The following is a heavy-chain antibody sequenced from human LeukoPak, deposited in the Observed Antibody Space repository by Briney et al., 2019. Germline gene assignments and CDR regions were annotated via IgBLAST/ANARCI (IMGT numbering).Heavy chain of an antibody. CDR1: GYTFTGYY. CDR3: ARDGGYCGSTTCYSRAEYYYYGLDA. J-gene: IGHJ6*02. CDR2: INPKSGGT. D-gene: IGHD2-2*02. V-gene: IGHV1-2*06. Sequence: ASVKVSCRASGYTFTGYYMSWVRQAPGQGLEWMGRINPKSGGTNYGQKFQGRVTMTRDTSISTAYMELSRLTSDDTAVYYCARDGGYCGSTTCYSRAEYYYYGLDAWGQGTTVTVSS.